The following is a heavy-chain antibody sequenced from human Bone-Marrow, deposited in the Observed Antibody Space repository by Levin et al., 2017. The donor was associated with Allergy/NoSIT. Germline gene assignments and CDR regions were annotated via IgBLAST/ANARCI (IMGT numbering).Heavy chain of an antibody. CDR3: ASIYYGSENSPDY. V-gene: IGHV4-34*01. CDR2: IDHSGST. CDR1: GGSFSDYF. D-gene: IGHD3-10*01. J-gene: IGHJ4*02. Sequence: SQTLSLTCAVYGGSFSDYFWSWIRQPPGKGLEWIGEIDHSGSTSYNPSLKSRITISVDTSKNQFSLKPSSVTAADTAVYYCASIYYGSENSPDYWGQGTLVTVSS.